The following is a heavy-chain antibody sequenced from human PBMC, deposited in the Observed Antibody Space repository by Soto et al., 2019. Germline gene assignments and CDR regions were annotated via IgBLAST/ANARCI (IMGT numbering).Heavy chain of an antibody. CDR1: GYTFTNYG. V-gene: IGHV1-18*01. CDR2: ISAYNGNT. J-gene: IGHJ6*02. D-gene: IGHD2-21*02. CDR3: ARDCGGDCPTPLDV. Sequence: ASVKVSCKASGYTFTNYGISWVRQAPGQGLEWMGWISAYNGNTNYAQKLQGRVTMTTDTSTSTAYMELRSLRSDDTAVYYCARDCGGDCPTPLDVWGQGTTVTVSS.